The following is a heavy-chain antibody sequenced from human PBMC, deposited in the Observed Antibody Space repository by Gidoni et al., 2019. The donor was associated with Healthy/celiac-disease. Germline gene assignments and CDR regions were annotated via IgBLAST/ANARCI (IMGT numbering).Heavy chain of an antibody. Sequence: EVQLLESGGGLVQPGGSLRLSCAPSGFPFSSYAMSWVRQAPGKGLEWVSAISGSGGSTYYADSVKGRFTISRDNSKNTLYLQMNSLRAEDTAVYYCAKEGVVVVAPIDYWGQGTLVTVSS. CDR2: ISGSGGST. V-gene: IGHV3-23*01. J-gene: IGHJ4*02. D-gene: IGHD2-15*01. CDR1: GFPFSSYA. CDR3: AKEGVVVVAPIDY.